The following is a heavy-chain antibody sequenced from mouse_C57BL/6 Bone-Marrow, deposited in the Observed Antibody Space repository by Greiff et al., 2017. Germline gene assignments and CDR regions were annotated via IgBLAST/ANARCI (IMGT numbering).Heavy chain of an antibody. Sequence: EVKLVESEGGLVQPGSSMKLSCTASGFTFSDYYMAWVRQVPEKGLEWVANINYDGSSTYYLDSLKSRFIISRDNAKNILYLQMSSLKSEDTATYYCARDGGGNLDYWGQGTTLTVSS. CDR3: ARDGGGNLDY. D-gene: IGHD2-1*01. V-gene: IGHV5-16*01. CDR2: INYDGSST. J-gene: IGHJ2*01. CDR1: GFTFSDYY.